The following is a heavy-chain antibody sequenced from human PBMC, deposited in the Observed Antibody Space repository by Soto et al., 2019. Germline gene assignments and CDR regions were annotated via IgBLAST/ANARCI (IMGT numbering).Heavy chain of an antibody. CDR2: ISYDGSNK. Sequence: QVQLVESGGGVVQPGRSLRLSCAASGFTFTSYAMHWVRQAPGKGLEWVAVISYDGSNKYYADSVKGRFTISRDNSKNTLYLQMNRLRAEDTAVYYCARRYTDYYYYGMDVWGQGTTVTVSS. CDR1: GFTFTSYA. CDR3: ARRYTDYYYYGMDV. J-gene: IGHJ6*02. D-gene: IGHD1-26*01. V-gene: IGHV3-30-3*01.